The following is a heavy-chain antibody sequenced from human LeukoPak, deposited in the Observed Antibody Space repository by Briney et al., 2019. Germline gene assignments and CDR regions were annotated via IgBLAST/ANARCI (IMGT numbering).Heavy chain of an antibody. CDR2: IYHSGTT. CDR3: ARHQNYDFWSGYYTPNWFDP. CDR1: GGSISRGYW. V-gene: IGHV4-4*02. Sequence: SGTLSLTCAVSGGSISRGYWWSWVRQSPGKGLEWIGEIYHSGTTNYNPSLKSRVTISVDTSKNQFSLKLSSVTAADTAVYYCARHQNYDFWSGYYTPNWFDPWGQGTLVTVSS. J-gene: IGHJ5*02. D-gene: IGHD3-3*01.